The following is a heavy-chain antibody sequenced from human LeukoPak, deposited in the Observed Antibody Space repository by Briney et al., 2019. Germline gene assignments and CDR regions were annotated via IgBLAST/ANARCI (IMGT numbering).Heavy chain of an antibody. CDR3: ASAPYYYDSSGPADSYFDY. J-gene: IGHJ4*02. V-gene: IGHV4-59*03. CDR2: IYYSGST. D-gene: IGHD3-22*01. Sequence: SETLSLTCTVSGASISNYHWSWIRQPPGKGLEWIGYIYYSGSTNYNPSLKSRVTISVDTSKNQFSLKLSSVTAADTAVYYCASAPYYYDSSGPADSYFDYWGQGTLVTVSS. CDR1: GASISNYH.